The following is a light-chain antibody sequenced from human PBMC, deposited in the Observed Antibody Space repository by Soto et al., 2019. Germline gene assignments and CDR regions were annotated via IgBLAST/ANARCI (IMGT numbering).Light chain of an antibody. Sequence: DLQMTQSPSSLSASVGDRVTVTCRASQDIANYLCWYQQRLGKAPKLLIYDASSLEAGVPSRFSGSGSGTDFTFTISSLQPEDFATYYCQQHDSLPLTFGGGTKVEMK. CDR2: DAS. CDR1: QDIANY. J-gene: IGKJ4*01. V-gene: IGKV1-33*01. CDR3: QQHDSLPLT.